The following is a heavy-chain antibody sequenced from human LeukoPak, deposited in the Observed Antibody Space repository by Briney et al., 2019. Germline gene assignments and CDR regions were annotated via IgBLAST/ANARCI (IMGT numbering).Heavy chain of an antibody. CDR1: GFTFSDYS. V-gene: IGHV3-7*01. CDR2: IKQDGTEK. CDR3: ARDWDC. D-gene: IGHD3/OR15-3a*01. J-gene: IGHJ4*02. Sequence: PGGSLRLSCAASGFTFSDYSMSWVRQAPGTGREGVANIKQDGTEKHYMDSVKGRFTIYRDNAKNSLFLQMNSLRAEDTAVYYCARDWDCWGQGALVTVSS.